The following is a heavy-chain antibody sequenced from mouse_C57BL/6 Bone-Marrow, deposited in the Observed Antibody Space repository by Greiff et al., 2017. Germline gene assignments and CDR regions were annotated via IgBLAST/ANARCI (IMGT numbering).Heavy chain of an antibody. J-gene: IGHJ3*01. V-gene: IGHV5-9-1*02. D-gene: IGHD2-4*01. CDR2: ISSGGDYI. CDR1: GFTFSSYA. CDR3: TSYDYEGFAY. Sequence: EVKLVESGEGLVKPGGSLKLSCAASGFTFSSYAMSWVRQTPEKRLEWVAYISSGGDYIYYADTVKGRFTISRDTARNTLYLQMSSLKSEDTAMYYCTSYDYEGFAYWGQGTLVTVSA.